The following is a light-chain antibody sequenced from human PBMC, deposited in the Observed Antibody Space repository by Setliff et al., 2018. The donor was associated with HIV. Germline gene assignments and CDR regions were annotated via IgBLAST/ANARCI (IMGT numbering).Light chain of an antibody. Sequence: QSVLTQPPSASGTPGQRVTISCSGSSSNIGSSTVNWYQQLPGTAPKLLIYSNNQRPSGVPDRFSGYKSGTSASLAITGLQAEDEADYYCQSYDASLSALVFGTGTRSPS. CDR3: QSYDASLSALV. V-gene: IGLV1-44*01. CDR1: SSNIGSST. CDR2: SNN. J-gene: IGLJ1*01.